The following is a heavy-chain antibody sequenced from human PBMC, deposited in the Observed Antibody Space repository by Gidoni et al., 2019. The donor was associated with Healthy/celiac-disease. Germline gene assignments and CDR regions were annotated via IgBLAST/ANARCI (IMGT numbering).Heavy chain of an antibody. CDR3: AREVRPVPRDQSGYYTGWLGDYYYGMDV. D-gene: IGHD3-3*01. V-gene: IGHV3-33*01. J-gene: IGHJ6*02. CDR2: IWDDGSNK. CDR1: GFTFSSYG. Sequence: QVQLVESGGGVVQPGRSLRLSCAASGFTFSSYGIPWVRQAPGNGLEWVAVIWDDGSNKYDADSVKGRFTISRDNSKNTLYLQMNSLRAEDTAVYYCAREVRPVPRDQSGYYTGWLGDYYYGMDVWGQGTTVTVSS.